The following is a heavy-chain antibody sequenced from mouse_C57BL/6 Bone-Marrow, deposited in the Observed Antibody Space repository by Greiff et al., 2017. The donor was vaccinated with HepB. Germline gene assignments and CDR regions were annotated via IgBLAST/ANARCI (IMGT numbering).Heavy chain of an antibody. CDR2: ISNGGGST. Sequence: EVKLVESGGGLVQPGGSLKLSCAASGFTFSDYYMYWVRQTPEKRLEWVAYISNGGGSTYYPDTVKGRFTISRDNAKNTLYLQMSRLKSEDTAMYYCARQGGRGSYDYDWFAYWGQGTLVTVSA. J-gene: IGHJ3*01. V-gene: IGHV5-12*01. CDR1: GFTFSDYY. CDR3: ARQGGRGSYDYDWFAY. D-gene: IGHD2-4*01.